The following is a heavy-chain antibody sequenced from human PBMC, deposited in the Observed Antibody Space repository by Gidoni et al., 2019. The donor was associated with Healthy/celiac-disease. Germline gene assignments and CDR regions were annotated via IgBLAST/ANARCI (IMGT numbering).Heavy chain of an antibody. CDR1: GGSFSGYY. J-gene: IGHJ3*02. D-gene: IGHD4-17*01. CDR2: INHSGST. CDR3: ALSTVRDAFDI. V-gene: IGHV4-34*01. Sequence: QVQLQQWGAGLLKPSETLSLTCAVYGGSFSGYYWSWIRQPPGKGLEWIGEINHSGSTNYNPSLKSRVTISVDTSKNQFSLKLSSVTAADTAVYYCALSTVRDAFDIWGQGTMVTVSS.